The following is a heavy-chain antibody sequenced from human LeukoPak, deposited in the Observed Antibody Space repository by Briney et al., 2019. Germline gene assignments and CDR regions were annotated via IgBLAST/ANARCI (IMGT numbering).Heavy chain of an antibody. CDR3: ASHPYGDRFDY. CDR1: GGSISSYY. V-gene: IGHV4-59*01. Sequence: SETLSLTCTVSGGSISSYYWSWIRQPPGKGLEWIGYIYYSGSTNYNPSLKSRVTISVDTSKNQFPLKLSSVTAADTAVYYCASHPYGDRFDYWGQGTLVTVSS. CDR2: IYYSGST. J-gene: IGHJ4*02. D-gene: IGHD4-17*01.